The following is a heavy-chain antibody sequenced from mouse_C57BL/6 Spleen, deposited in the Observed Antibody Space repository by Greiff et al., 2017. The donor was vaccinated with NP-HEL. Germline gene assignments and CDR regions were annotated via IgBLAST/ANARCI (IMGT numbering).Heavy chain of an antibody. Sequence: DVQLVESGGGLVQPGGSLSLSCAASGFTFTDYYMSWVRQPPGKALEWLGFIRNKANGYTTEYSASVKGRFTISRDNSQSILYLQMNALRAEDSATYYCAREGVYSNWYFDVWGTGTTVTVSS. V-gene: IGHV7-3*01. D-gene: IGHD2-5*01. CDR2: IRNKANGYTT. J-gene: IGHJ1*03. CDR3: AREGVYSNWYFDV. CDR1: GFTFTDYY.